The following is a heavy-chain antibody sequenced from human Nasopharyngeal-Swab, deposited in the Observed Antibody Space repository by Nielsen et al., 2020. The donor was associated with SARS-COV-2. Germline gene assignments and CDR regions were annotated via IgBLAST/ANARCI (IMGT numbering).Heavy chain of an antibody. CDR3: ARGFDY. Sequence: SETLSLTCTVSGASISSYYWSWIRQPPGKGLEWVAYSHYSGGTNYNPSLKSRVTMSVDTSKRQFSLMLTSVTAADTAVYYCARGFDYWGQGTLVTVSS. V-gene: IGHV4-59*08. CDR1: GASISSYY. J-gene: IGHJ4*02. CDR2: SHYSGGT.